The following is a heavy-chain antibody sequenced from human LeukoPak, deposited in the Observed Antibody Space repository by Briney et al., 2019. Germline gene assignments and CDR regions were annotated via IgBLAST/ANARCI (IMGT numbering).Heavy chain of an antibody. CDR1: GYTFTGYY. D-gene: IGHD5-12*01. J-gene: IGHJ5*02. Sequence: ASVKVSCKASGYTFTGYYMHWVRQAPGQGLEWMGWINPNSGGTNYAQKSQGRVTMTGDTSISTAYMELSRLRSDDTAVYYCARDRVATIPPNWFDPWGQGTLVTVSS. V-gene: IGHV1-2*02. CDR3: ARDRVATIPPNWFDP. CDR2: INPNSGGT.